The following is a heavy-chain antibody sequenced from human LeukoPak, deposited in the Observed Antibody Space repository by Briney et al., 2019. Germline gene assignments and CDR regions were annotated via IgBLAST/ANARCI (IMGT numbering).Heavy chain of an antibody. D-gene: IGHD6-13*01. Sequence: GASVKVSCKASGYTFTSYDINWVRQATGQGLEWMGWMNPNSGGTNYAQKFQGRVTMTRDTSISTAYMELSRLRSDDTAVYYCARIAAPLGYWGQGTLVTVSS. V-gene: IGHV1-2*02. J-gene: IGHJ4*02. CDR2: MNPNSGGT. CDR1: GYTFTSYD. CDR3: ARIAAPLGY.